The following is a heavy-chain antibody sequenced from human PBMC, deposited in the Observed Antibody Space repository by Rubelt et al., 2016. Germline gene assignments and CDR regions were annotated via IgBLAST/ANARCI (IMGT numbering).Heavy chain of an antibody. J-gene: IGHJ2*01. D-gene: IGHD2-8*01. CDR3: ARRQWVWYFDL. CDR1: GGSISSSSYY. Sequence: QLQLQESGPGLVKPSETLSLTCTVSGGSISSSSYYWGWIRQPPGKGLEWIGSIYHSGSTYYNPSLKSRVTVSVDTSKNQFSLNVRSVTAAYTAVYYCARRQWVWYFDLWGRGTLVTVSS. CDR2: IYHSGST. V-gene: IGHV4-39*07.